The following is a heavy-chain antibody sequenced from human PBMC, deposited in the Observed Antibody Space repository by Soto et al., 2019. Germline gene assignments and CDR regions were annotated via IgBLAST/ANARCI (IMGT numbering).Heavy chain of an antibody. CDR2: IYNSGRGST. CDR3: ARLERIRNWFDP. CDR1: CSSITTYY. V-gene: IGHV4-59*08. J-gene: IGHJ5*02. D-gene: IGHD1-1*01. Sequence: SETLSLTCSVSCSSITTYYWHWIRQAPGKGLEWIGFIYNSGRGSTGSNPSLTSRVTFSIDTSKNQFSLKLSSVTAADTAVYYCARLERIRNWFDPWGQGTLVTVS.